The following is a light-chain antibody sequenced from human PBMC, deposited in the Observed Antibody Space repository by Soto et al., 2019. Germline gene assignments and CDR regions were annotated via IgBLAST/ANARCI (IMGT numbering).Light chain of an antibody. J-gene: IGKJ1*01. CDR2: GAS. V-gene: IGKV3-20*01. Sequence: EVVLTQSPGSLSLSPGERATLSCRASQSVMSNYLSWYQQKPGQPPRLLIYGASSRATGIPDRFSGSGSGTDFTLTISRLEPEDFAVYYCQQFGASLTWTFGQGTRWIS. CDR3: QQFGASLTWT. CDR1: QSVMSNY.